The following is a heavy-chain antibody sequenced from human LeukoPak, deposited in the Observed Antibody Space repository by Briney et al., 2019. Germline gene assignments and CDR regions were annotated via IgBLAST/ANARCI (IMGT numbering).Heavy chain of an antibody. V-gene: IGHV1-46*01. Sequence: GASVKVSCKASGYTFTSYYMHWVRQAPGQGLEWMGIINPSGGSTSYAQKFQGRVTMTTDTSTSTAYMELRSLRSDDTAVYYCAREELYSSGCLDVWGKGTTVTVSS. D-gene: IGHD6-19*01. CDR2: INPSGGST. J-gene: IGHJ6*04. CDR3: AREELYSSGCLDV. CDR1: GYTFTSYY.